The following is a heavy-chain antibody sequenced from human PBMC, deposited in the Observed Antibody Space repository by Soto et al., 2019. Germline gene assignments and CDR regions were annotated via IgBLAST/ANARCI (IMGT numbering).Heavy chain of an antibody. CDR3: ARDKAPEGPAAAMWFDP. D-gene: IGHD2-2*01. CDR2: TYYRSKWYN. J-gene: IGHJ5*02. CDR1: GDSVSSNSAA. V-gene: IGHV6-1*01. Sequence: PSQTLSLTFAISGDSVSSNSAAWNWIRQAPSRGLEWLGRTYYRSKWYNDYAVSVKSLITINPDTSKNKFSLQLNSVTPEDTAVYYCARDKAPEGPAAAMWFDPWGQGTLVTVSS.